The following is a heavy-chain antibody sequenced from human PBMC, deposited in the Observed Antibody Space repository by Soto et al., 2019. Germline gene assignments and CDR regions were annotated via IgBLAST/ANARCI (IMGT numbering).Heavy chain of an antibody. Sequence: QVQLVQSGAEVKKPGASVKVSCKASGYTFTSYDINWVRQATGQELEWMGWMNPNSGNTGYAQKFEGRVTLSRNTSISTAYMELSSLRSEDTAVYYCARGRYYYDSSAYYYYYYGLGVWGPGTTVNVSS. V-gene: IGHV1-8*01. CDR1: GYTFTSYD. D-gene: IGHD3-22*01. CDR2: MNPNSGNT. J-gene: IGHJ6*02. CDR3: ARGRYYYDSSAYYYYYYGLGV.